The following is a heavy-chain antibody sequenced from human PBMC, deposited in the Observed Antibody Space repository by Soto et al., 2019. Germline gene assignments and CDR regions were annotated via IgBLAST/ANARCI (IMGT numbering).Heavy chain of an antibody. CDR3: AKDQYSSSWYGAYYFDY. CDR1: GFTFSSYG. J-gene: IGHJ4*02. V-gene: IGHV3-30*18. CDR2: ISYDGSNK. D-gene: IGHD6-13*01. Sequence: PGGSLRLSCAASGFTFSSYGMHWVRQAPGKGLEWVAVISYDGSNKYYADSVKGRFTISRDNSKNTLYLQMNSLRAEDTAVYYCAKDQYSSSWYGAYYFDYWGQGTLVTVSS.